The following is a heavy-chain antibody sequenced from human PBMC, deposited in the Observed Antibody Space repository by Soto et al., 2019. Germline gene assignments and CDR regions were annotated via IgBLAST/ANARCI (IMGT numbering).Heavy chain of an antibody. V-gene: IGHV3-21*04. CDR3: AREVYSSSGYYYYSMDF. Sequence: GGSLRLSCAASGFTFRNYAMTWVRQAPGKGLEWVSSISSGGSTIYYADSVKGRFTISRDNAKNSLYLQMNSLRAEDTAVHYSAREVYSSSGYYYYSMDFWGKGTTVTVSS. CDR1: GFTFRNYA. CDR2: ISSGGSTI. J-gene: IGHJ6*03. D-gene: IGHD6-13*01.